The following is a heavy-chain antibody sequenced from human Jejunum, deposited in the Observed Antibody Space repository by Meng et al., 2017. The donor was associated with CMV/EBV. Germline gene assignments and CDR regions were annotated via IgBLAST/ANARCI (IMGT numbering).Heavy chain of an antibody. CDR1: GFNFRNYW. J-gene: IGHJ4*02. CDR2: ITDDGTT. Sequence: EVQVVESGGGLVQPGGSLRLSCAASGFNFRNYWMHWVRQEPGKGPLWVSRITDDGTTNYADFVQGRFTISRDNAKNTVYLQMNSLRAEDTGIYYCTGLDYWGQGTLVTVSS. V-gene: IGHV3-74*01. CDR3: TGLDY.